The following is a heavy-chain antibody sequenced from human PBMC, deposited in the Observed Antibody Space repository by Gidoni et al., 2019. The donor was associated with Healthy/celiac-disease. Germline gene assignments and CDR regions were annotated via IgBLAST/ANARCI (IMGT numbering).Heavy chain of an antibody. CDR2: IYYSGST. V-gene: IGHV4-31*01. CDR1: GGSISSGGYY. CDR3: ARGSHYGDYYFDY. Sequence: QVQLQESGPGLVKPSQTLSLTCTVSGGSISSGGYYWSWIRKHPGKGLEWIGYIYYSGSTYYNPSLKSLVTISVDTSKNQFSLKLSSVTAADTAVYYCARGSHYGDYYFDYWGQGTLVTVSS. D-gene: IGHD4-17*01. J-gene: IGHJ4*02.